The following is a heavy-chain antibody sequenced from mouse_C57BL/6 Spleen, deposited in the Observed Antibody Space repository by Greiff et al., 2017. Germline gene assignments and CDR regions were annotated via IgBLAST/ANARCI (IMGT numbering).Heavy chain of an antibody. CDR2: IDPSDSYT. J-gene: IGHJ1*03. Sequence: QVQLQQPGAELVMPGASVKLSCKASGYTFTSYWMHWVKQRPGQGLEWIGEIDPSDSYTNYNQKFKGKSTLTVDKSSSTAYMQLSSLTSEGSAVYYCASSYPHWYFDVWGTGTTVTVSS. D-gene: IGHD1-1*01. CDR3: ASSYPHWYFDV. CDR1: GYTFTSYW. V-gene: IGHV1-69*01.